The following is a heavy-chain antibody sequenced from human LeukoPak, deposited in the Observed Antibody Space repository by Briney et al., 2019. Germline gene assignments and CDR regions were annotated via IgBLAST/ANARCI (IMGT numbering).Heavy chain of an antibody. J-gene: IGHJ5*02. CDR1: GFTFSSYA. D-gene: IGHD2/OR15-2a*01. Sequence: GGSLRLSCAASGFTFSSYAMHWVRQAPGKGLEWVAVISYDGSNKYYADSVKGRFTISRDNSKNTLYLQMNSLRAEDTAVYYCASNMNGFDPWGQGTLVTVSS. V-gene: IGHV3-30*04. CDR3: ASNMNGFDP. CDR2: ISYDGSNK.